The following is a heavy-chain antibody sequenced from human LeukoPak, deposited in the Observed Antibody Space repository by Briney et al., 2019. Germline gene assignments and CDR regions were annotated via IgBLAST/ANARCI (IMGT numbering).Heavy chain of an antibody. V-gene: IGHV4-59*12. Sequence: SETLSLTCTISGGSIGSYFWNWIRQSPGKGLQWIGYINYSGSTNYNPSLESRVTISGDTSKNQFSLKLSSVTAADTAVYYCARVYGPVDYWGQGTLVTVSS. CDR3: ARVYGPVDY. CDR2: INYSGST. D-gene: IGHD2-8*01. CDR1: GGSIGSYF. J-gene: IGHJ4*02.